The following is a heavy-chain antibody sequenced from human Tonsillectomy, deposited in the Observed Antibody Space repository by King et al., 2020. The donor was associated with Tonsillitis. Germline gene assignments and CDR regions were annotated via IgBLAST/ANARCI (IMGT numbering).Heavy chain of an antibody. D-gene: IGHD3-10*01. CDR3: ARDLSTYYYGSGSEIWFDP. CDR1: GFTFSSYA. J-gene: IGHJ5*02. V-gene: IGHV3-30-3*01. Sequence: VQLVESGGGVVQPGRSLRLSCAASGFTFSSYAMHWVRQAPGKGLEWVAVISYDGSNKYYADSVKGRFTISRDNSKNTLYLQMNSLRAEDTAVYYCARDLSTYYYGSGSEIWFDPWGPGTLVTVSS. CDR2: ISYDGSNK.